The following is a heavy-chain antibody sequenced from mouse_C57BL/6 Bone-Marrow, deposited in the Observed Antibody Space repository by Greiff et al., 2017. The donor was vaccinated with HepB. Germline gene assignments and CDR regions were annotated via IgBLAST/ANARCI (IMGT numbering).Heavy chain of an antibody. CDR2: IDPENGDT. CDR3: TTGGTVDFDY. V-gene: IGHV14-4*01. Sequence: EVKVVESGAELVRPGASVKLSCTASGFNIKDDYMHWVKQRPEQGLEWIGWIDPENGDTEYASKFQGKATITADTSSNTAYLQLSSLTSEDTAVYYCTTGGTVDFDYWGQGTTLTVSS. CDR1: GFNIKDDY. D-gene: IGHD1-1*01. J-gene: IGHJ2*01.